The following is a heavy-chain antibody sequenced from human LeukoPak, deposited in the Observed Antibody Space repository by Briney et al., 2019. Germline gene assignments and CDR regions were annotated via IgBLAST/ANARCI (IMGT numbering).Heavy chain of an antibody. V-gene: IGHV1-46*01. J-gene: IGHJ3*02. CDR3: ARGEGRWDGFDI. Sequence: EASVTVSCKASGYTFTNYYMHWVRQAPGQGLEWMGILNPSSGSTAYAQKFQGRVTMTRDTSTSTVYMGLSSLRSEDTAVYYCARGEGRWDGFDIWGQGTMVTVSS. D-gene: IGHD1-26*01. CDR1: GYTFTNYY. CDR2: LNPSSGST.